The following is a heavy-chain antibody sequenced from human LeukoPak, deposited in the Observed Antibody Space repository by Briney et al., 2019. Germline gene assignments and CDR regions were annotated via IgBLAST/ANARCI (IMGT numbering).Heavy chain of an antibody. CDR2: INPNSGGT. J-gene: IGHJ5*02. Sequence: ASVRVSCKASGYNFIDYYIHWVRQAPGQGLEWMGWINPNSGGTNIALKFQGRVTMTRDTSVSTAYMEASRLRSDDTAVYYCARAPYCDFSSCYTGNNWFDPWGQGTLVTVSS. CDR3: ARAPYCDFSSCYTGNNWFDP. D-gene: IGHD3/OR15-3a*01. V-gene: IGHV1-2*02. CDR1: GYNFIDYY.